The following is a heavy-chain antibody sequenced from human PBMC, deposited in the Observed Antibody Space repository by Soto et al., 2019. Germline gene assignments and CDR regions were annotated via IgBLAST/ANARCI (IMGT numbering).Heavy chain of an antibody. CDR2: ISGSGGST. D-gene: IGHD1-26*01. CDR3: AKTWSAPTSPLGYYYYYYGMDV. V-gene: IGHV3-23*01. J-gene: IGHJ6*02. CDR1: GLNFSSYA. Sequence: GGSMRLSCAAAGLNFSSYAMSWVRQAPGKGLEWVSAISGSGGSTYYADSVKGRFTISRDNSKNTLYLQMNSLRAEDTAVYYCAKTWSAPTSPLGYYYYYYGMDVWGQGTTVTVSS.